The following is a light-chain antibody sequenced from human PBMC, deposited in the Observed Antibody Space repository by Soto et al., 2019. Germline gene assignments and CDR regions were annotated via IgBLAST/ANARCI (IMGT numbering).Light chain of an antibody. CDR2: GAS. V-gene: IGKV3-15*01. J-gene: IGKJ3*01. CDR3: QQYNGWPPL. Sequence: ERVMTQSPATLSVSPGERATLSCRASQSLSSNLAWYQQKPGQAPRLLIYGASTRATGTPARFSGSGSGTEFTLTISSLQSEDFAVYYCQQYNGWPPLFGPGTKVDIK. CDR1: QSLSSN.